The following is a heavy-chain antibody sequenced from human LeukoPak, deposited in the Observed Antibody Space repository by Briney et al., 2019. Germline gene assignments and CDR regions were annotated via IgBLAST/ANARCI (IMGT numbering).Heavy chain of an antibody. CDR2: MSGSGGST. CDR1: GFTFSNYG. V-gene: IGHV3-23*01. J-gene: IGHJ4*02. Sequence: GGSLRLSCAASGFTFSNYGMSWVRQAPGKGLEWVSGMSGSGGSTYYADSVKGRFTISRDNSKNTLYLQMNSLRAEDTAVYYCAKEGRIAVAGTALDYWGQGTLVTVSS. CDR3: AKEGRIAVAGTALDY. D-gene: IGHD6-19*01.